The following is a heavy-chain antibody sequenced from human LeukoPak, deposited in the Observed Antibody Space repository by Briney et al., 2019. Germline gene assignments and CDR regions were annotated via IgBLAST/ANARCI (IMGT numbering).Heavy chain of an antibody. CDR2: ISYDGSNK. CDR3: ATPYSYGYYFDP. Sequence: GGSLRLSCATSGFTFSNYDMHWVRQAPGKGLEWVAVISYDGSNKYFADSVKGRFTISRDNSKNTLYLQMNSLRAEDTAVYYCATPYSYGYYFDPWGQGTLVTVSS. V-gene: IGHV3-30*03. J-gene: IGHJ4*02. CDR1: GFTFSNYD. D-gene: IGHD5-18*01.